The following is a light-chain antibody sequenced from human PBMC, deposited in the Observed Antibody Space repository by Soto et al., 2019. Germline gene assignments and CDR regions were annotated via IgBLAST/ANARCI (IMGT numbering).Light chain of an antibody. CDR3: QQHGFSPPIT. J-gene: IGKJ5*01. Sequence: EIVMTQSPATLSVSPVEGAPLSCRASQSVSSNLAWYQQKPGQAPRLLIYGASNRATGIPDRFSGSGSGTDFTLTINRLEPEDFAVYSCQQHGFSPPITCGQGTRLEIK. CDR2: GAS. CDR1: QSVSSN. V-gene: IGKV3-20*01.